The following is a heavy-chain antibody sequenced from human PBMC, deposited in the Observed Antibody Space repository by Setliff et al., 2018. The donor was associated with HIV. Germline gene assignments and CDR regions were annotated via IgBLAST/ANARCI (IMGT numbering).Heavy chain of an antibody. CDR1: GGSISSGSYY. CDR3: ARAQLGTLYYYYYCMDV. V-gene: IGHV4-61*09. CDR2: IYTSGST. D-gene: IGHD2-2*01. Sequence: PSETLSLTCTVSGGSISSGSYYWSWIRQPAGKGLEWIGHIYTSGSTNYNPSLKSRATISVDTSNNQFSRRLASVTAADTAVYYCARAQLGTLYYYYYCMDVWGKGTTVTSP. J-gene: IGHJ6*03.